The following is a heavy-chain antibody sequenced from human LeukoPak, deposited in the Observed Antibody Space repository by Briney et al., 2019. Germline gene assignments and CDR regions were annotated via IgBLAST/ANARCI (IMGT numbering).Heavy chain of an antibody. CDR3: ARRKYGVDYNERDV. V-gene: IGHV1-18*01. D-gene: IGHD5/OR15-5a*01. CDR2: INPHKGDT. J-gene: IGHJ6*04. Sequence: ASVKVSCKASGYTFSAYGINWVRLAPGQGLEWMASINPHKGDTVYAQKFQGRVTMTTDTSTSTAYMHLRSLRSDDTAIYYCARRKYGVDYNERDVWGKGTTVTVSS. CDR1: GYTFSAYG.